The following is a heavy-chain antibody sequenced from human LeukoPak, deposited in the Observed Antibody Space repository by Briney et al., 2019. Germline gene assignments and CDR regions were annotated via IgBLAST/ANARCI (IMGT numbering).Heavy chain of an antibody. J-gene: IGHJ4*02. D-gene: IGHD3-9*01. V-gene: IGHV3-48*03. CDR2: ISSSGSTI. CDR3: ARGAILTGYPHFDY. Sequence: GGSLRLSCAASGFTFSSYEMNWVRQAPGKGLEWVSYISSSGSTIYYADSVKGRFTISRDNAKNSLYLQMNSLRAEDTAVYYCARGAILTGYPHFDYWGQGTLVTVSS. CDR1: GFTFSSYE.